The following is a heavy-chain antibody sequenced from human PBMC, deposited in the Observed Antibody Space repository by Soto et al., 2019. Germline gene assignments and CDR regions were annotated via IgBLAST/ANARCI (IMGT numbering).Heavy chain of an antibody. Sequence: SVKVSCKASGGTLSSFINYPINWVRQAPGQGLEWMGGIVPNVGTVNYAQKFQGRVTITADKSTGTAYMEVSSLRSEDTALYYCARRWFGEFGAFDIWGQGTMVTVSS. D-gene: IGHD3-10*01. V-gene: IGHV1-69*06. CDR1: GGTLSSFINYP. J-gene: IGHJ3*02. CDR3: ARRWFGEFGAFDI. CDR2: IVPNVGTV.